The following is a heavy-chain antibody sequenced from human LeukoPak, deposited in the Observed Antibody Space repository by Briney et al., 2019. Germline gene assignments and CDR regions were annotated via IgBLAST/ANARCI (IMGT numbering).Heavy chain of an antibody. J-gene: IGHJ3*02. CDR2: IYHSGST. V-gene: IGHV4-4*02. D-gene: IGHD2-15*01. CDR1: GGSLSSSNW. Sequence: SETLSLTCAVSGGSLSSSNWWSWVRQPPGKGLEWIGEIYHSGSTNYNPSLKSRVTISVDKSKNQFSLKLSSVTAADTAVYYCARIFKWQHAFDIWGQGTMVTVSS. CDR3: ARIFKWQHAFDI.